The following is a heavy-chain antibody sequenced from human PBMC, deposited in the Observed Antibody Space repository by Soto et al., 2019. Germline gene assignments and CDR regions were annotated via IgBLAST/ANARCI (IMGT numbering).Heavy chain of an antibody. D-gene: IGHD5-18*01. Sequence: PVGSLRLSFAASGFTFSSYAMSWVRQAPGKWLEWVSAISGSGGSTYYADYVQGGFTISRDNYKKTLYLQMYSLRAEDTDVYYCAGKDTARVDYEDYGMDVWGQGTTVTVS. CDR1: GFTFSSYA. J-gene: IGHJ6*02. V-gene: IGHV3-23*01. CDR2: ISGSGGST. CDR3: AGKDTARVDYEDYGMDV.